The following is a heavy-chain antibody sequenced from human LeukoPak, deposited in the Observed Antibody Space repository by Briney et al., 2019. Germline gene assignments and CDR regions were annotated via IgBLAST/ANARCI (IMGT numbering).Heavy chain of an antibody. CDR1: GGFISASNHY. Sequence: SETLSLTCTVSGGFISASNHYWGWIRQPPGKGLEWIGSIYYSGSTYYDPSLKSRVTISVDTSKSQFSLKLSSVTAADTAVYYCASSSALNWFDPWGQGTLVTVSS. D-gene: IGHD6-19*01. V-gene: IGHV4-39*01. J-gene: IGHJ5*02. CDR2: IYYSGST. CDR3: ASSSALNWFDP.